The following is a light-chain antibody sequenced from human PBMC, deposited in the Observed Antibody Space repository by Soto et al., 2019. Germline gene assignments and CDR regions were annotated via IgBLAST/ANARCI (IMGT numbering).Light chain of an antibody. CDR3: VSFTSSTTYV. Sequence: QSAMTQPASVSASPGQSMTISCTGTSSGVGGSKFVSWYQQHPGKPPKLIIDDVATRPSGVSNRFAGSKSGSTASLIISMLQTEGEADYYCVSFTSSTTYVFGSGTKLPVL. V-gene: IGLV2-14*03. J-gene: IGLJ1*01. CDR2: DVA. CDR1: SSGVGGSKF.